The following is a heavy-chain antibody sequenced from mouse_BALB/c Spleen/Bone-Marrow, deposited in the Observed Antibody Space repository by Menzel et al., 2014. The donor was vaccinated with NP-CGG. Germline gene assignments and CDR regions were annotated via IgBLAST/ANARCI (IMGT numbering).Heavy chain of an antibody. Sequence: QVQLQQSGAELMKSGASVKISCRATGYRFSSFWIEWIKQRPGHGLEWIVKILPGSGSTNYNEKFKGKATLSADTSSNTAYMQLSSLTSEDYAVYFCAREGDFYGNPFYFLDQGTTLTISS. J-gene: IGHJ2*01. CDR3: AREGDFYGNPFYF. CDR1: GYRFSSFW. CDR2: ILPGSGST. D-gene: IGHD2-1*01. V-gene: IGHV1-9*01.